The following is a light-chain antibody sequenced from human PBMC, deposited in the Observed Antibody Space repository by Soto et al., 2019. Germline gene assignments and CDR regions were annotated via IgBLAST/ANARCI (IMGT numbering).Light chain of an antibody. J-gene: IGKJ4*01. CDR3: QQYYSIPLT. CDR2: WAT. CDR1: QSVLYTSNNKNY. V-gene: IGKV4-1*01. Sequence: DIVMTQSPDSLTVSLGERATINRKSSQSVLYTSNNKNYLAWYQQRPGQPPRVLIYWATTRESGVPDRFSGSGSGTDFTLTINSLQAEDVAVYYCQQYYSIPLTFGGGTKVEIK.